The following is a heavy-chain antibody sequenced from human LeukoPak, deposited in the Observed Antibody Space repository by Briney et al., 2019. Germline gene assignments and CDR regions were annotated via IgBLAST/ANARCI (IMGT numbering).Heavy chain of an antibody. D-gene: IGHD3-10*01. CDR3: ARANLWFGELGWIDP. V-gene: IGHV7-4-1*02. J-gene: IGHJ5*02. CDR2: INTNTGNP. CDR1: GYTFTTYA. Sequence: ASVKVSCKASGYTFTTYAMNWVRQAPGQGLEWMGWINTNTGNPTYAQGFTGRFAFSLDTSVSTAYLQISSLKADDTAVYYCARANLWFGELGWIDPWGQGTQVTVSS.